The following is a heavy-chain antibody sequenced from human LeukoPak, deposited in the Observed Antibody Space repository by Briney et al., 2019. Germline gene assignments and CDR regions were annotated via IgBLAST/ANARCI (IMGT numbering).Heavy chain of an antibody. CDR3: AELGITMIGGV. D-gene: IGHD3-10*02. V-gene: IGHV3-48*04. CDR2: ISAGGSTI. Sequence: GGSLRLSCAASGFTFSSYGMSWVRQAPGKGLEWVSVISAGGSTIYYADSVKGRFTISRDNAKNSLYLQMNSLRAEDTAVYYCAELGITMIGGVWGKGTTVTISS. CDR1: GFTFSSYG. J-gene: IGHJ6*04.